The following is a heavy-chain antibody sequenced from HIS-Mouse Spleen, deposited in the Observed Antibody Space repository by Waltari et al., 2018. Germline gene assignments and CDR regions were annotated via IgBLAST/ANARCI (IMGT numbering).Heavy chain of an antibody. J-gene: IGHJ6*02. D-gene: IGHD3-10*01. Sequence: QVQLQQWGAGLLKPSETLSLTCAVYGGSFSGYYWSWIRQPPGQGLEWIGEINHSGSTNYNPSLKSRVTISVDTSKNQFSLKLSSVTAADTAVYYCARDLGGSGSYIYYYYGMDVWGQGTTVTVSS. CDR2: INHSGST. V-gene: IGHV4-34*01. CDR3: ARDLGGSGSYIYYYYGMDV. CDR1: GGSFSGYY.